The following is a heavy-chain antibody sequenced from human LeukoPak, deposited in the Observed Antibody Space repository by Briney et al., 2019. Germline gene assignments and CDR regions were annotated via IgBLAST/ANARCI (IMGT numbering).Heavy chain of an antibody. CDR3: ARWSHTHDYGGNGAFDI. Sequence: GGSLRLSCAASGFTFSSYSMNWVRQAPGKGLEWVSYNSSSSSTIYYADSVKGRFAISRDNAKNSLYLQINSLRAEDTAVYYCARWSHTHDYGGNGAFDICGQGTMVTVSS. CDR1: GFTFSSYS. CDR2: NSSSSSTI. V-gene: IGHV3-48*04. D-gene: IGHD4-23*01. J-gene: IGHJ3*02.